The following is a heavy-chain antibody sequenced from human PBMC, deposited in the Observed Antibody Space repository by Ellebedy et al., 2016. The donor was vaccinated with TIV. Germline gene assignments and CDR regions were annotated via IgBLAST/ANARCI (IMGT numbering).Heavy chain of an antibody. Sequence: GESLKISCAASGFTVSSNSMTWVRQAPGKGLEWVSVIYSGGTTYYEDSVKGRFTISRDNSKNTLFLQLNSLRAEDTAVYYCARGHMTTVTTKMVDDWFDPWGQGTLVTVSS. D-gene: IGHD4-17*01. CDR3: ARGHMTTVTTKMVDDWFDP. V-gene: IGHV3-66*01. CDR1: GFTVSSNS. J-gene: IGHJ5*02. CDR2: IYSGGTT.